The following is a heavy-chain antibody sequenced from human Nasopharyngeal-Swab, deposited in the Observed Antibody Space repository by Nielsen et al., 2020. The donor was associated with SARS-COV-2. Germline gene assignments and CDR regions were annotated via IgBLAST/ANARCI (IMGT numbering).Heavy chain of an antibody. CDR3: ARQRSRSVVTVDY. D-gene: IGHD2-21*02. CDR1: GYSFPSYW. J-gene: IGHJ4*02. Sequence: SCQGSGYSFPSYWIGWVRQMPGKGLEWMGIIYPGDSDTRYSPSFKGQVTIPADKSISTAYLQWSSLKSSDTAMYYCARQRSRSVVTVDYWGQGTLVTVSS. V-gene: IGHV5-51*01. CDR2: IYPGDSDT.